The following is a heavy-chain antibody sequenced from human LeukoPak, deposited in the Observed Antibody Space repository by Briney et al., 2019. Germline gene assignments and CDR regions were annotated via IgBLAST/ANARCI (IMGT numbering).Heavy chain of an antibody. D-gene: IGHD3-10*01. J-gene: IGHJ4*02. Sequence: SVKVSCKASGGTFSSYAISWVRQAPGQGLEWMGGIIPIFGTANYAQKFQGRVTMTRDTSTSTVYMELSSLRSEDTAVYYCARDHGSAYYRAPRHWGQGTLVTVSS. CDR1: GGTFSSYA. CDR2: IIPIFGTA. V-gene: IGHV1-69*05. CDR3: ARDHGSAYYRAPRH.